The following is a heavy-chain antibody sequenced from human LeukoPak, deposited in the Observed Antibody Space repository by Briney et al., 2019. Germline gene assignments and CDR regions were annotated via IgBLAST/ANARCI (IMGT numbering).Heavy chain of an antibody. Sequence: QTGGSLRLSCAASGLRFNTYAMSWVRQAPGKGLEWVSSIGIDDVTHYADSVKGRFTISRDNSKNTLYLQMNSLRAEDTAVYHCATTGPPPYRSGWFSPAVYYHADWGQGTLVTVSS. V-gene: IGHV3-23*01. CDR1: GLRFNTYA. D-gene: IGHD6-19*01. CDR2: IGIDDVT. J-gene: IGHJ4*02. CDR3: ATTGPPPYRSGWFSPAVYYHAD.